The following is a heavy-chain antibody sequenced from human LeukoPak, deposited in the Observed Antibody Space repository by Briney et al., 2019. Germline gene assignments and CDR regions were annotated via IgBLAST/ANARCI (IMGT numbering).Heavy chain of an antibody. D-gene: IGHD2-21*01. CDR3: ATGDAGGAFDI. J-gene: IGHJ3*02. Sequence: PSETLSLTCTVSGGSISSGGYYWSWIRQHPGKGLEWIGYIFYSGSTYYNPSLKSRLTISVETSKNQFSLKLSSVTAADTAVYYCATGDAGGAFDIWGQGTMVTVSS. V-gene: IGHV4-31*03. CDR2: IFYSGST. CDR1: GGSISSGGYY.